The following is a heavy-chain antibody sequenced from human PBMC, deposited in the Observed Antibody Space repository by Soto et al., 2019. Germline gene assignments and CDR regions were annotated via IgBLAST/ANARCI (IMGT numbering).Heavy chain of an antibody. CDR2: IYSGGST. V-gene: IGHV3-53*04. D-gene: IGHD2-2*01. Sequence: GGSLRLSCAASGFTVSSNYMSWVRQAPGKGLEWVSVIYSGGSTYYADSVKGRFTISRHNSKNTLYLQMNSLRAEDTAVYYCARDICSSTSYPGAFDIWGQGTMVTVSS. J-gene: IGHJ3*02. CDR1: GFTVSSNY. CDR3: ARDICSSTSYPGAFDI.